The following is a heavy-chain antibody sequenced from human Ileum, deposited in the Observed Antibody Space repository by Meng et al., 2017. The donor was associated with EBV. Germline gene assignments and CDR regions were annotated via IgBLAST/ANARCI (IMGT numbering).Heavy chain of an antibody. CDR1: SASTHRDNR. CDR3: ARVGQWLPIDY. CDR2: IYHRGGT. Sequence: GPALPKHLGVLCPPSADSSASTHRDNRCRWVLQPPGKGLGWIGEIYHRGGTNYKPSLKSRVTISVAKSKNQFSLTLSSVTASDTAVYYCARVGQWLPIDYWGQGTLVTVSS. J-gene: IGHJ4*02. D-gene: IGHD6-19*01. V-gene: IGHV4-4*03.